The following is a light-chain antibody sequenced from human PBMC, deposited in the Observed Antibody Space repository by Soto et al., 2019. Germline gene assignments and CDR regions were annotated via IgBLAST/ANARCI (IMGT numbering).Light chain of an antibody. CDR2: RNN. CDR3: AAWDDSLSRYV. Sequence: QSVLTQPPSASGTPGQTVTISCSGSSSNIGINYVYWYQQLPGTAPQLLIYRNNQRPSGVPDRFSGSKSGTSASLALSGLRSDDEADYYCAAWDDSLSRYVFGTGTKLTVL. V-gene: IGLV1-47*01. J-gene: IGLJ1*01. CDR1: SSNIGINY.